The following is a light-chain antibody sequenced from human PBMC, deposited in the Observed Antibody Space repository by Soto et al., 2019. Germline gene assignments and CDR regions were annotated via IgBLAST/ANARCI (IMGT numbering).Light chain of an antibody. J-gene: IGLJ2*01. CDR2: EVS. Sequence: QSVLTQPASVSGSPGQSITISYTGSSSDVGGYNHVSWYQQHPGKAPKLMIYEVSNRPSGVSNRFSGSKSGNTASLTISGLQAEDEADYYCSSYTTSTTRIIFGGGTKVTVL. CDR3: SSYTTSTTRII. V-gene: IGLV2-14*01. CDR1: SSDVGGYNH.